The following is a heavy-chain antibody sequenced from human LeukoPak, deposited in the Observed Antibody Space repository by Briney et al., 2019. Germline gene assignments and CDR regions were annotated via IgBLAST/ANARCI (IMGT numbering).Heavy chain of an antibody. D-gene: IGHD3-16*02. CDR1: GFTFSTYA. V-gene: IGHV3-23*01. Sequence: GGSLRLSCAASGFTFSTYAMSWVRQAPGKGLEWVSSISGSGSSTSYADSVKGLFTIPRDNSKNTLDLQMNSLRAEDTAIYYCAKGSLRLGELSSWTLDYWGQGTLVTVSS. CDR3: AKGSLRLGELSSWTLDY. J-gene: IGHJ4*02. CDR2: ISGSGSST.